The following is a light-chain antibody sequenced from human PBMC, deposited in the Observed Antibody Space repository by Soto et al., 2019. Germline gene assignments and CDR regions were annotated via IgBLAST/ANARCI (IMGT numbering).Light chain of an antibody. CDR2: AAS. Sequence: ATQMTQSPSSLSASVGDRVTIACRASQGIRTELGWYQQKAGEAPKLLIYAASTLQSGVPPRFSGSGSGTDXXLTIXXXXXEDFXXYXCLQDYDYPRTFGQGTKVEMK. V-gene: IGKV1-6*01. J-gene: IGKJ1*01. CDR1: QGIRTE. CDR3: LQDYDYPRT.